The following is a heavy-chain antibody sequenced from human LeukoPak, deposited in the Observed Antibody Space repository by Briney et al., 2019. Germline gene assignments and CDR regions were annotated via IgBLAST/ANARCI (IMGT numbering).Heavy chain of an antibody. Sequence: GASVKVSCKASGGTFSSYAISWVRQAPGQRLEWMGGIIPIFGTANYAQKFQGRVTITADESTSTAYMELSSLRSEDTAVYYCARDRGSGWPFDYWGQGTLVTVSS. CDR2: IIPIFGTA. V-gene: IGHV1-69*13. CDR3: ARDRGSGWPFDY. CDR1: GGTFSSYA. D-gene: IGHD6-19*01. J-gene: IGHJ4*02.